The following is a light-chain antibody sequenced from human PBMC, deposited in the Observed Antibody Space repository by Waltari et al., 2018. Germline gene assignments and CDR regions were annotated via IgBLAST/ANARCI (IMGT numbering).Light chain of an antibody. Sequence: QSVLTQPPSASGTPGQRVTISCSGSSSNIGSNYVYWYQQPPGPAPKLLIYRNNQRPSGVPDRFSGSKSGTSASLAISGLRSEDEADYYCAAWDDSLSGLFGGGTKLTVL. J-gene: IGLJ2*01. CDR2: RNN. CDR1: SSNIGSNY. CDR3: AAWDDSLSGL. V-gene: IGLV1-47*01.